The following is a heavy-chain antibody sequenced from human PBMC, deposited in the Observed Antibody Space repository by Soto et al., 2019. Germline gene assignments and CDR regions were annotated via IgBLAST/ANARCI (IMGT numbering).Heavy chain of an antibody. Sequence: QVQLVQSGAEVKKPGASVKVSCKASGYRFISYYVHWVRQAPGQGLEWIAVFNPANDRTTYAETFHGRITITTDTSTSTLFMELSSLRSEDTAVYFCARDISRRQTYYGMDVWGQGTTVTVSS. V-gene: IGHV1-46*01. CDR3: ARDISRRQTYYGMDV. CDR1: GYRFISYY. D-gene: IGHD2-21*01. CDR2: FNPANDRT. J-gene: IGHJ6*02.